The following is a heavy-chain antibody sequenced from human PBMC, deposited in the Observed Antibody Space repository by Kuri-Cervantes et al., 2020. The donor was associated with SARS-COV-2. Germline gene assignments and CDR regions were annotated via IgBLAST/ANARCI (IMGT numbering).Heavy chain of an antibody. CDR3: ARDLRLGKSLDY. CDR2: IYSGGKT. Sequence: GGSLRLSCAASGFTVSGNYMSWVRQAPGKGLEWVSVIYSGGKTFFADSVKGRVTISRDESKNTLYLQMNSLRAEDTAVYYCARDLRLGKSLDYWGQGTLVTVSS. J-gene: IGHJ4*02. V-gene: IGHV3-66*01. CDR1: GFTVSGNY. D-gene: IGHD7-27*01.